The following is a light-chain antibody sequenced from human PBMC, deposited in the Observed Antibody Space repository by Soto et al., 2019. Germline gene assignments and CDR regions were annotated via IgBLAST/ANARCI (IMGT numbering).Light chain of an antibody. CDR2: GAS. CDR1: QSVSSSY. J-gene: IGKJ5*01. CDR3: QQYGSSPLT. V-gene: IGKV3-20*01. Sequence: LSPGDSAKNYCRASQSVSSSYLAWYQQKPGHAPRLLIYGASSRATGIPDRFSGSGSGTDFTLTISRLETEDFAVYYCQQYGSSPLTFGQGTRLEIK.